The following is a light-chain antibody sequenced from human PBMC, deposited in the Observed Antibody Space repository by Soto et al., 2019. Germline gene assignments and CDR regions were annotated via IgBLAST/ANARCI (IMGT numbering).Light chain of an antibody. J-gene: IGKJ4*01. CDR2: GVS. CDR1: QRVSNTY. Sequence: EIVLAQSPGTLSFSPGERATLSCRASQRVSNTYLAWYQQKPGQAPRLLIYGVSSRATGIPDRFGGSGSGTDFTLTISRLEPEDFAVYYCQQYSSSPVTFGGGTKVDIK. CDR3: QQYSSSPVT. V-gene: IGKV3-20*01.